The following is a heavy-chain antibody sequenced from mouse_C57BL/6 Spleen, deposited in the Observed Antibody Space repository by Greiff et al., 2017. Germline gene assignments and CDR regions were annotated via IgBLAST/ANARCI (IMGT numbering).Heavy chain of an antibody. CDR3: SRCGAAQATCSWFAY. D-gene: IGHD3-2*02. J-gene: IGHJ3*01. CDR1: GYTFTSYW. Sequence: QVQLQQPGAELVKPGASVKLSCKASGYTFTSYWMHWVKQRPGQGLEWIGMIHPNSGSTNYNEKFKSKATLTVDKASSTAYMQLSILTSEDSAVYYCSRCGAAQATCSWFAYWGQGTLVTVSA. V-gene: IGHV1-64*01. CDR2: IHPNSGST.